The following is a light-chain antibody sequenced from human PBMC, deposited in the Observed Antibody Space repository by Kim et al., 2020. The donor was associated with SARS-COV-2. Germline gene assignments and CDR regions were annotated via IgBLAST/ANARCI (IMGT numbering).Light chain of an antibody. CDR2: WAS. CDR3: QQYYSNLWT. V-gene: IGKV4-1*01. Sequence: DIVMTQSPDSLAVSLGERATINCKSSQSVLYSSNNKNYLAWYQQKAGQPPKLLINWASTRESGVPDRFSGSGSGTDFTLTISSLQAEDVAVYYCQQYYSNLWTFGQGTKVDIK. J-gene: IGKJ1*01. CDR1: QSVLYSSNNKNY.